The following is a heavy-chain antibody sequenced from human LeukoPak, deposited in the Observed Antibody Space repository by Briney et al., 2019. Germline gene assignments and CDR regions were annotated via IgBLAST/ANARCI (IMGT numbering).Heavy chain of an antibody. CDR1: GYTFTAYY. J-gene: IGHJ4*02. D-gene: IGHD3-3*01. CDR3: ARDEQVIRFLEWQAQGTIDY. CDR2: INPNSGGT. V-gene: IGHV1-2*02. Sequence: ASVKVSCKASGYTFTAYYMHWVRQAPGQGLEWMGWINPNSGGTNYAQKFQGRATMTRDTSISTAYMERSRLRSDETAVYYCARDEQVIRFLEWQAQGTIDYWGQGTLVTVSS.